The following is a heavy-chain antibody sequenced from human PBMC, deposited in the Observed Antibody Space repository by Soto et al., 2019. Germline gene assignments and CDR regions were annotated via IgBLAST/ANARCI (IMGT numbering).Heavy chain of an antibody. CDR2: KKQDGSEE. CDR3: ARGGFSYGTGIEH. Sequence: GRSLRLSIAASGFSISRYWMSWVRQAPGKGPEWVADKKQDGSEEYYVDSVKGRFTVSRDNAKNSVYLQLTSLRVEDTALYYCARGGFSYGTGIEHWGQGALVTVSS. CDR1: GFSISRYW. D-gene: IGHD5-18*01. J-gene: IGHJ5*02. V-gene: IGHV3-7*01.